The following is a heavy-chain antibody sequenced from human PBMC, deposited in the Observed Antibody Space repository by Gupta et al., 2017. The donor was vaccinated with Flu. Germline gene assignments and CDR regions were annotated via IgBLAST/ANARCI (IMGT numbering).Heavy chain of an antibody. J-gene: IGHJ4*02. CDR3: AIDPYRETACNY. D-gene: IGHD2-2*01. Sequence: TFWRYWMRQVRETPGKGLECVANSGHDGREIFYVDSVNGRFTISRDNAKNALFLQMNGLRAEDSAGYVCAIDPYRETACNYWGQGTLVTVSS. CDR2: SGHDGREI. CDR1: TFWRYW. V-gene: IGHV3-7*01.